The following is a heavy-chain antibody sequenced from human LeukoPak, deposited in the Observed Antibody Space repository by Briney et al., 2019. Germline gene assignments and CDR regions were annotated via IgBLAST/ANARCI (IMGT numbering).Heavy chain of an antibody. D-gene: IGHD3-10*01. V-gene: IGHV3-21*01. CDR1: GFTFSSYS. CDR2: ISSSSSYI. CDR3: AKVYGSGSYAYYYYYMDV. J-gene: IGHJ6*03. Sequence: GGSLRLSCAASGFTFSSYSMNWVRQAPGQGLEGVSSISSSSSYIYYADSVKGRFTISRDNAKNSLYLQMNRLTAEHTAVYYCAKVYGSGSYAYYYYYMDVWGKGTTVTISS.